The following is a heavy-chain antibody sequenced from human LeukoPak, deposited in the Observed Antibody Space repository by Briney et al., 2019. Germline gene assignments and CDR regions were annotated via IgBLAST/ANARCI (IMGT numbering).Heavy chain of an antibody. Sequence: ASVKVSCQASGYTFTDFYIHWVRQAPGQGLECMGWINPNSGGTNYAQKFQGRVTMTRDTSITTVYMEVSRLRSDDTAVYYCARDHEVRGFDYWGQGTLVTVSS. CDR3: ARDHEVRGFDY. J-gene: IGHJ4*02. CDR2: INPNSGGT. CDR1: GYTFTDFY. D-gene: IGHD3-10*01. V-gene: IGHV1-2*02.